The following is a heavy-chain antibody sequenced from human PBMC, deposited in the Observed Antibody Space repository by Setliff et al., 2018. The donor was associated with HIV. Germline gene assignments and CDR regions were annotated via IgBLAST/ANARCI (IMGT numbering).Heavy chain of an antibody. CDR3: ARGHFHDSNGYYLRAFDI. D-gene: IGHD3-22*01. J-gene: IGHJ3*02. Sequence: PSETLSLTCTVSGGSISSGSYYWSWIRQPPGKGLEWIGSIYYSGSTYYNPSLKSRVTISVDTSKNQFSLKLSSVTAADTAVYYCARGHFHDSNGYYLRAFDIWGQGTMVTVSS. V-gene: IGHV4-39*07. CDR2: IYYSGST. CDR1: GGSISSGSYY.